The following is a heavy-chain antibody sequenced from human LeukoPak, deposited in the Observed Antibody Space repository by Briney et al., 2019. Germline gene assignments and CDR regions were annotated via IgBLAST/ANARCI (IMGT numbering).Heavy chain of an antibody. Sequence: ASVKVSCKVSRYTLTELSMHWVRQAPGKGLEWMGGFDPEDGETIYAQKFQGRVTMTEDTSTDTAYMELSGLRSEDTAAYYCARRGSSWSLYYYYGMDVWGQGTTVTVSS. V-gene: IGHV1-24*01. CDR2: FDPEDGET. CDR3: ARRGSSWSLYYYYGMDV. CDR1: RYTLTELS. J-gene: IGHJ6*02. D-gene: IGHD6-13*01.